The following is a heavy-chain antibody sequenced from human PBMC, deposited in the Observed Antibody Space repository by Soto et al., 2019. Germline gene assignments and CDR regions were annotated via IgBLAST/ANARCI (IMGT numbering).Heavy chain of an antibody. D-gene: IGHD3-10*01. J-gene: IGHJ6*03. Sequence: QVQLVESGGGVVQPGRSLRLSCAASGFTFSSYGMHWVRQARGKGLEWVAVISYDGSNKYYADSVKGRFTISRDNSKNTLYLQMNSLRAEDTAVYSCAKDAEVGLLWFGESYYYYMDVWGKGTTVTVSS. CDR3: AKDAEVGLLWFGESYYYYMDV. CDR1: GFTFSSYG. V-gene: IGHV3-30*18. CDR2: ISYDGSNK.